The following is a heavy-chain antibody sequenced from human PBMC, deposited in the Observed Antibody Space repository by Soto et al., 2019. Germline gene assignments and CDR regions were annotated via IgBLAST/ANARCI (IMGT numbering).Heavy chain of an antibody. D-gene: IGHD3-22*01. V-gene: IGHV4-59*01. CDR1: GGFTRGSY. J-gene: IGHJ4*02. Sequence: PSETLSLTCTVSGGFTRGSYWGWIRQSPGKGLEWIGYIFYIGTTNYNPSLGGRVTMSLDTSKTQFSLKLNSVTAVDTAMYYCARCRDTSAYLPFSDSWGPGTLVTVSS. CDR2: IFYIGTT. CDR3: ARCRDTSAYLPFSDS.